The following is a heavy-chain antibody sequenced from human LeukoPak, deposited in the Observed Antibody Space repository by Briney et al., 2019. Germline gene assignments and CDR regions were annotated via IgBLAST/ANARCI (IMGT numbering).Heavy chain of an antibody. CDR1: GGSISSGSYY. CDR3: ARQSGYSYGYRYFQH. D-gene: IGHD5-18*01. Sequence: SQTLSLTCTVSGGSISSGSYYWSWIRQPPGKGLEWIGYIYYSGSTNYNPSLKSRVTISVDTSKNQFSLKLSSVTAADTAVYYCARQSGYSYGYRYFQHWGQGTLVTVSS. CDR2: IYYSGST. V-gene: IGHV4-61*01. J-gene: IGHJ1*01.